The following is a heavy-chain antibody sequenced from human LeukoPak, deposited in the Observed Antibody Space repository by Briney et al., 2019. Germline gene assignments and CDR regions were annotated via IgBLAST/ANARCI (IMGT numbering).Heavy chain of an antibody. J-gene: IGHJ4*02. D-gene: IGHD2-21*01. CDR2: ISSSGSTI. CDR1: GFTFSSYE. V-gene: IGHV3-48*03. Sequence: GGSLRLSCAASGFTFSSYEMNWVRQAPGKGLEWVSYISSSGSTIYYADSVKGRFTISRDNAKNSLYLQMNSLRAEDAAVYYCARQCGGDCFGYWGQGTLVTVSS. CDR3: ARQCGGDCFGY.